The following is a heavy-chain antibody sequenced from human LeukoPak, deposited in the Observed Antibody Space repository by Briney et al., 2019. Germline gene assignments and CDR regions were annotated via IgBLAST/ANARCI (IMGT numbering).Heavy chain of an antibody. D-gene: IGHD2-8*02. CDR3: ARDDPVVYATYDH. V-gene: IGHV3-7*01. CDR2: IKRDASER. Sequence: GGSLRLSCAASGFTFSTYWMTWVRQAPGKGLEWVANIKRDASERYYVDSVKGRFTISRDNAKNSLYLQMTSLRADDTAIYYCARDDPVVYATYDHWGQGTLVSVSS. CDR1: GFTFSTYW. J-gene: IGHJ4*02.